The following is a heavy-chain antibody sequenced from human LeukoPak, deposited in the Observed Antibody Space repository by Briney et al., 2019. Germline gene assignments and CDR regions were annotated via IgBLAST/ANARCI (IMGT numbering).Heavy chain of an antibody. Sequence: PSETLSLTCTVSGGSISSGSYYWTWIRQPAGKGLEWIGRIYTTGNTYYNPSLKSRVTISEDTSKNQFSLKLSSVTAADTAVYYCARDYYDSGTDIWGQGTMVTVSS. CDR3: ARDYYDSGTDI. CDR1: GGSISSGSYY. CDR2: IYTTGNT. J-gene: IGHJ3*02. D-gene: IGHD3-22*01. V-gene: IGHV4-61*02.